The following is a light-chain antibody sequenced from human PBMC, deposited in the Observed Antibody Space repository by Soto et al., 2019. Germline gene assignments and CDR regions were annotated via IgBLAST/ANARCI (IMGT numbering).Light chain of an antibody. V-gene: IGKV3-11*01. CDR3: QQRNNWPPIT. CDR1: QSVSSY. CDR2: DAS. J-gene: IGKJ5*01. Sequence: EIVLTQSPVTLSLSPGERATLSCRASQSVSSYLAWYQQKPGQAPRLLIYDASNRATGIPARFSGSGSGTDFTLTIDNLQPEDFAIYYCQQRNNWPPITFGQGTRLAIK.